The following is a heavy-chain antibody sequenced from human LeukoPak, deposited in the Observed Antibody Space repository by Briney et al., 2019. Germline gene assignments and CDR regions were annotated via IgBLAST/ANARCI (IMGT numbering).Heavy chain of an antibody. Sequence: GGSLRLSCAASGFTFSNYGMHWVRQAPGKGLEWVAVIWYDGSNGYYADSVKGRFTISRDNAKNSLSLQMNSLRAEDTAVYYCARCSGSSTYHSDDYWGQGTLVTVSS. D-gene: IGHD2-15*01. V-gene: IGHV3-33*01. CDR1: GFTFSNYG. J-gene: IGHJ4*02. CDR2: IWYDGSNG. CDR3: ARCSGSSTYHSDDY.